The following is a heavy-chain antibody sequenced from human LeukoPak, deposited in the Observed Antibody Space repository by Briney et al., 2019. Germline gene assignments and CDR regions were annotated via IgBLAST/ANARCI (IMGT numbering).Heavy chain of an antibody. V-gene: IGHV1-18*04. D-gene: IGHD1-26*01. CDR1: GYTFTGYY. CDR2: VSDHNDGP. J-gene: IGHJ5*02. Sequence: ASVKVSCKASGYTFTGYYMHWVRQVPGQGLEWMGWVSDHNDGPNYARKFKDRVTMTADKYTSTAYLELRSLRSDDTGVYYCARDWDQRSDCFDPWGQGTLVTVSS. CDR3: ARDWDQRSDCFDP.